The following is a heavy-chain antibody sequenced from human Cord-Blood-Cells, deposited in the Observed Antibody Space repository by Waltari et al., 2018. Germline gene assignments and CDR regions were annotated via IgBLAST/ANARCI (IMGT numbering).Heavy chain of an antibody. CDR3: ARATRLYCSSTSCYEYYYYGMDV. Sequence: QVQLQQWGAGLLKPSETLSLTCAVYGGSFSGYYWSWIRQPPGKGLEWLGEINHSGSTNYNPSLKSRVTISVDTSKNQFSLKLSSVTAADTAVYYCARATRLYCSSTSCYEYYYYGMDVWGQGTTVTVSS. CDR2: INHSGST. V-gene: IGHV4-34*01. CDR1: GGSFSGYY. J-gene: IGHJ6*02. D-gene: IGHD2-2*01.